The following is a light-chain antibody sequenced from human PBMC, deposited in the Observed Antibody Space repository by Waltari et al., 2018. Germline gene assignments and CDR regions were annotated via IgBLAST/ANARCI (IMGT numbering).Light chain of an antibody. Sequence: DIQMTKSPSSLSASVGDRFTITCRASQSISSYLNWYQQKPGKAPKLLIYAASSLQSGVPSRFSGSGSGTDFTLTISSLQPEDFATYYCQQSYSTASFGGGTKVEIK. J-gene: IGKJ4*01. CDR3: QQSYSTAS. V-gene: IGKV1-39*01. CDR1: QSISSY. CDR2: AAS.